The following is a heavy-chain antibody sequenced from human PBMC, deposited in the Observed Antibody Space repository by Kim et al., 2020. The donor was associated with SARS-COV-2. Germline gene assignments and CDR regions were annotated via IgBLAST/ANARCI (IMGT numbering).Heavy chain of an antibody. CDR3: ARGSGGEIVHFDY. V-gene: IGHV1-46*01. D-gene: IGHD2-21*01. J-gene: IGHJ4*02. Sequence: AQNFKGRVTMTRDTSTSTVYMELSSLRSEDTAVYYWARGSGGEIVHFDYWGQGTLVTVSS.